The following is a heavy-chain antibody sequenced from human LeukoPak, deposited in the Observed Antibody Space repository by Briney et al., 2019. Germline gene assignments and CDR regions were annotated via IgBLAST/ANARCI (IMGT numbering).Heavy chain of an antibody. D-gene: IGHD3-22*01. CDR1: GGSFSGYY. J-gene: IGHJ3*02. CDR3: ARCKDDSSGSSEEAFDI. CDR2: INHSGST. Sequence: SETLSLTCAVCGGSFSGYYWSWIRQPPGKGLEWIGEINHSGSTNYNPSLKSRVTISVDTSKNQFSLKLSSVTAADTAVYYCARCKDDSSGSSEEAFDIWGQGTMVTVSS. V-gene: IGHV4-34*01.